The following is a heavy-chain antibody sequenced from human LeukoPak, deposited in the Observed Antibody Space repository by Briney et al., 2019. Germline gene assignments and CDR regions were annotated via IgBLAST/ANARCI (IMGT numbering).Heavy chain of an antibody. CDR1: GFTFSSYW. J-gene: IGHJ4*02. V-gene: IGHV3-74*01. CDR3: ARVMIDYIDY. CDR2: INGDGSGT. D-gene: IGHD3-22*01. Sequence: PGGSLRLSCAASGFTFSSYWMYWVRQAPGKGLVWVSHINGDGSGTSYADSVKGRFTISRDNAKNSLYLQMNSLRAEDTAVYYCARVMIDYIDYWGQGTLVTVSS.